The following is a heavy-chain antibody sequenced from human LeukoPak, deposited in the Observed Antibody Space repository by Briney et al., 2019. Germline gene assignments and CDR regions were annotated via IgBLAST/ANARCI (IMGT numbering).Heavy chain of an antibody. CDR2: INPSGGST. CDR1: GYTFTSYY. CDR3: ARWGTIFDPYYYYGMDV. D-gene: IGHD3-3*01. Sequence: ASVKVSCTASGYTFTSYYMHWVRQAPGQGLEWMGIINPSGGSTSYAQKFQGRVTMTRDTSTSTVYIELSSLRSEDTAVYYCARWGTIFDPYYYYGMDVWGQGTTVTVSS. V-gene: IGHV1-46*01. J-gene: IGHJ6*02.